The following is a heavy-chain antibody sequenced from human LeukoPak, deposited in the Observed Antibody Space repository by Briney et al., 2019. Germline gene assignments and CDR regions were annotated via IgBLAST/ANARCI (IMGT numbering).Heavy chain of an antibody. D-gene: IGHD2-21*01. V-gene: IGHV4-30-4*01. CDR1: GGSISSGDYF. J-gene: IGHJ4*02. CDR3: ARSRVWSFDY. Sequence: PSDTLSLTCSVSGGSISSGDYFWSWIRQPPGKGLEWVGYTYNSGSTYCNPSLKSRVTISEDTSKNQFSLKLTSVTAADTAVYYCARSRVWSFDYWGQGTLVTVSS. CDR2: TYNSGST.